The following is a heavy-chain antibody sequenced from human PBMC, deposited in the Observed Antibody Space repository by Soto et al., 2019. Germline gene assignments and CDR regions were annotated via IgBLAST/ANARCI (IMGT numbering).Heavy chain of an antibody. CDR1: EFIFSSYA. Sequence: EVQLLESGGGLVHPGGSLRLSCEVSEFIFSSYAMSWVRQAPGKGLEWVSTISGSGVSTYYGDSVKGRFTISRDNSKNTLYLQMNSLRVEDTAMYYCAKDRGVVVVVTTGGAFDLWGQGTMVTVSS. CDR2: ISGSGVST. J-gene: IGHJ3*01. D-gene: IGHD3-22*01. V-gene: IGHV3-23*01. CDR3: AKDRGVVVVVTTGGAFDL.